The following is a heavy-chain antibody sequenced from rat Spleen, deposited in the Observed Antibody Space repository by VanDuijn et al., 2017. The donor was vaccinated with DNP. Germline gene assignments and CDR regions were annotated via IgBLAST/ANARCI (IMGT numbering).Heavy chain of an antibody. CDR2: ISYSGGT. Sequence: EVQLQESGPGLVKPSQSLSLTCSVTGYSITSNYWGWIRKFPGNKMEWMAYISYSGGTRYNPSLKSRISITRDTSKRQFFLQLNSVTTEDTATYYCARGLNYGGYIYSWYFDFWGPGTMVTVSS. D-gene: IGHD1-11*01. V-gene: IGHV3-1*01. J-gene: IGHJ1*01. CDR3: ARGLNYGGYIYSWYFDF. CDR1: GYSITSNY.